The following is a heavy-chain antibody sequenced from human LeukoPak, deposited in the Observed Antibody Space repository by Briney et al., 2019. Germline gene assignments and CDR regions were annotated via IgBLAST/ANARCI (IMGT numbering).Heavy chain of an antibody. Sequence: SVKDSCMASGRTFSNYAISWVRQAPGQGLEGMGGIIPIFGTANYAQKFQGRVTITTDESTSTAYMELSSLRSEDTAVYYCARGWRVPAAIYAFDIWGQGTMVTVSS. CDR2: IIPIFGTA. CDR3: ARGWRVPAAIYAFDI. V-gene: IGHV1-69*05. CDR1: GRTFSNYA. D-gene: IGHD2-2*01. J-gene: IGHJ3*02.